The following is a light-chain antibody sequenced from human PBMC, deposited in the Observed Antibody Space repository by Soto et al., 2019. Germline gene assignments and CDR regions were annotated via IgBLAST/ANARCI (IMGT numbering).Light chain of an antibody. CDR2: DVT. CDR1: SSDVGHYNF. V-gene: IGLV2-11*01. Sequence: QSALTQPRSVSGSPGQSVTISCTGTSSDVGHYNFVSWYQQHPGKAPKIMIYDVTKRPSGVPDRFSGSKSGITASLTISGLQGEDEADYYCCSFSGSYPWVFRGGTKLTVL. J-gene: IGLJ3*02. CDR3: CSFSGSYPWV.